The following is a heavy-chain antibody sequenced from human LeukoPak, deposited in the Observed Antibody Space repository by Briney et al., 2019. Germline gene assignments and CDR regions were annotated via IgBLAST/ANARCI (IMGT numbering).Heavy chain of an antibody. CDR3: ARHLGGSGSTDAFVI. J-gene: IGHJ3*02. Sequence: SETLSLTCTVSGGSISSTIYYCAWIRQPPGKGLEWIGSIYYGGKTYYNPSLKSRVTTSVDTSKSQFSLKLSSVTAADTAVYYCARHLGGSGSTDAFVIWGQGTVVTVSS. V-gene: IGHV4-39*01. CDR1: GGSISSTIYY. D-gene: IGHD3-3*01. CDR2: IYYGGKT.